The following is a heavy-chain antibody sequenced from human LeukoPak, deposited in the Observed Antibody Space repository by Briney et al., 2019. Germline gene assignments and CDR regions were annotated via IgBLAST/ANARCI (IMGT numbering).Heavy chain of an antibody. D-gene: IGHD6-19*01. CDR1: GFTFSSYS. V-gene: IGHV3-21*01. CDR2: ISSSSSYI. CDR3: ARAGAVDGTANDY. J-gene: IGHJ4*02. Sequence: GGSLRLSCAASGFTFSSYSMNWVRQAPGKGLEWVSSISSSSSYIYYADSVKGRFTISRDNAKNSLYLQMNSLRAEDTAVYYCARAGAVDGTANDYWGQGTLVTVSS.